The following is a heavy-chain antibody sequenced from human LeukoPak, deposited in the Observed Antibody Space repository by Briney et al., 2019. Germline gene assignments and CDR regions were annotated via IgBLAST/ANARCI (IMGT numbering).Heavy chain of an antibody. CDR2: ISAYNGNT. Sequence: ASVKVSCKASGYTFTSYGISWVRQAPGQGLEWMGWISAYNGNTNYAQKLQGRVTMTRNTSISTAYMELSSLRAEDTAVYYCARGLYYGSGSTYYFDYWGQGTLVTVSS. CDR1: GYTFTSYG. J-gene: IGHJ4*02. CDR3: ARGLYYGSGSTYYFDY. D-gene: IGHD3-10*01. V-gene: IGHV1-18*01.